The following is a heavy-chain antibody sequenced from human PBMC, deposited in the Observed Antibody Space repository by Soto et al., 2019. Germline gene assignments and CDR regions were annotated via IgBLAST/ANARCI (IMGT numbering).Heavy chain of an antibody. J-gene: IGHJ4*02. Sequence: TLSLTCTVSGGSISSSSYYWGWIRQPPGKGLEWIGSIYYSGNTHYNPSLKSRVTISVDTSKNQFSLKLSSVTAADTAVYYCARHYGSGSALDYWGQGTLVTVSS. CDR3: ARHYGSGSALDY. D-gene: IGHD3-10*01. CDR2: IYYSGNT. CDR1: GGSISSSSYY. V-gene: IGHV4-39*01.